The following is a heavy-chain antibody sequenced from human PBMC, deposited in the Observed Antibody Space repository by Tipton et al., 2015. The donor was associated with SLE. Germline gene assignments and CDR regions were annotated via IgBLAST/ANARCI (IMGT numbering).Heavy chain of an antibody. CDR3: AGTPWLVRFEY. CDR1: GYPIGSTYY. V-gene: IGHV4-38-2*01. J-gene: IGHJ4*02. Sequence: TLSLTCAVSGYPIGSTYYWDWIRQSPGKGLEWLGSIYYSGTTYYNPSLKSRVTISVDTSKNQISLKLRSVTAADTAVYYCAGTPWLVRFEYWGQGNSVNVSP. CDR2: IYYSGTT. D-gene: IGHD6-19*01.